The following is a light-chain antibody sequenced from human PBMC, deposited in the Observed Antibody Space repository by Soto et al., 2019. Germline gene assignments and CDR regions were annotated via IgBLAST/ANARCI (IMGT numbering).Light chain of an antibody. CDR1: QGVNSH. CDR2: AVS. Sequence: DIRLTQSPSFLSASLGDRVTITCRASQGVNSHLAWYQQKPGRAPNLLIYAVSTLQSGVPSRFSGSGSGTEFTLTISSLQPEDFATYYCQHLNGYPVTFGGGTKVQIK. CDR3: QHLNGYPVT. V-gene: IGKV1-9*01. J-gene: IGKJ4*01.